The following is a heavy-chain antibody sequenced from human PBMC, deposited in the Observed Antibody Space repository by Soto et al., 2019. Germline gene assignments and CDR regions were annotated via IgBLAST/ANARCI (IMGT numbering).Heavy chain of an antibody. V-gene: IGHV3-11*01. CDR1: GFTFGDYY. CDR3: ARETSAKKTSNYFDH. J-gene: IGHJ4*02. CDR2: ITYGGAVT. Sequence: QVQLVESGGGLVKPGGSLRLSCAASGFTFGDYYMSWIRQAPGKGLEWISYITYGGAVTYYADSVKGRFTISRDNAKKSLYLQMNSRRVEDTAVYYCARETSAKKTSNYFDHWGQGTLVTVSP. D-gene: IGHD6-6*01.